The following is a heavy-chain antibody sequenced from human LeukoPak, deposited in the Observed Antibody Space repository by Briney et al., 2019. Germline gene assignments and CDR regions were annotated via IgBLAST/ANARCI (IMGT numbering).Heavy chain of an antibody. CDR2: FYARGTP. CDR3: ARSPLTGYYYYFDY. V-gene: IGHV4-4*07. J-gene: IGHJ4*02. Sequence: SETLSLTCTVSGASISSYYWSWIRQPAGEGLEWIGRFYARGTPNYNPSLKSRLTMSVDTSKNQFSLKLSSVTAADTAVYYCARSPLTGYYYYFDYWGQGTLVTVSS. D-gene: IGHD3-9*01. CDR1: GASISSYY.